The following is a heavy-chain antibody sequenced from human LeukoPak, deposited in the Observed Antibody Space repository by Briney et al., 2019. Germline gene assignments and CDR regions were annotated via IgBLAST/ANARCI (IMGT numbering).Heavy chain of an antibody. CDR1: GGSISSGSYY. V-gene: IGHV4-61*02. Sequence: SQTLSLTCTVSGGSISSGSYYWSWIRQPAGKGLEWIGRIYTSGSTNYNPSLKSRVTISVDTSKNQFSLKLSSVTAADTAVYYCARSYASSWYWNWFDPWGQGTLVTVSP. CDR2: IYTSGST. J-gene: IGHJ5*02. D-gene: IGHD6-13*01. CDR3: ARSYASSWYWNWFDP.